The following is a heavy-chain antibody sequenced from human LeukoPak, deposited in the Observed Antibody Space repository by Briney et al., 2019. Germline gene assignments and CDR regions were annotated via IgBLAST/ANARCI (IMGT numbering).Heavy chain of an antibody. V-gene: IGHV3-30*02. CDR1: GFTFNTYG. D-gene: IGHD6-19*01. Sequence: GGSLRLSCAASGFTFNTYGMHWVRQAPGKGLEWVAFIRSDGINKYYADSVTGRFTISRDNSKNTLFLQMNSLRDDDTAVYYRAKSPGQWLAQFDYWGQGILVTVSS. CDR2: IRSDGINK. CDR3: AKSPGQWLAQFDY. J-gene: IGHJ4*02.